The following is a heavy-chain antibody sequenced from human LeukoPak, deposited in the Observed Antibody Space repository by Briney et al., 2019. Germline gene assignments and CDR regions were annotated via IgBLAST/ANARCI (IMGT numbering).Heavy chain of an antibody. Sequence: GGSLRLSCAASGLTFSSYGMHRVRQAPGKGLEWVAVIWYDGSNKYYADSVKGRFTISRDNSKNTLYLQMNSLRAEDTAVYYCASSEFGDVATDYWGQGTLVTVSS. CDR1: GLTFSSYG. CDR3: ASSEFGDVATDY. CDR2: IWYDGSNK. V-gene: IGHV3-33*01. D-gene: IGHD3-10*01. J-gene: IGHJ4*02.